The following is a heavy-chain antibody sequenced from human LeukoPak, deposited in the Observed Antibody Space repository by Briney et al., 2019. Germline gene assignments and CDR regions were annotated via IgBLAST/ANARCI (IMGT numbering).Heavy chain of an antibody. V-gene: IGHV3-23*01. Sequence: PGGSLKLSCAASGFTFSSYAMSWVRQAPGKGLEWVSAISGSGGSTYYADSVKGRFTISRDNSKNTLYLQMNSLRAEDTAVYYCAKVGIAARSNYYGMDVWGQGTTVTVSS. J-gene: IGHJ6*02. CDR2: ISGSGGST. D-gene: IGHD6-6*01. CDR3: AKVGIAARSNYYGMDV. CDR1: GFTFSSYA.